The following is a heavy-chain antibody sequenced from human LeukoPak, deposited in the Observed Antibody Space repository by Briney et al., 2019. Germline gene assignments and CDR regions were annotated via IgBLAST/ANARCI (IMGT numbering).Heavy chain of an antibody. D-gene: IGHD1-26*01. CDR2: ISSSGSTI. CDR3: ARIQWELIYYYGMDV. Sequence: QPGGSLRLSCAASGFTFSSYEMNWVRQAPGKGLEWFSYISSSGSTIYYADSVKGRFTISRDNAKNSLYLQMNSLRAEDTAVYYCARIQWELIYYYGMDVWGQGTTVTVSS. CDR1: GFTFSSYE. V-gene: IGHV3-48*03. J-gene: IGHJ6*02.